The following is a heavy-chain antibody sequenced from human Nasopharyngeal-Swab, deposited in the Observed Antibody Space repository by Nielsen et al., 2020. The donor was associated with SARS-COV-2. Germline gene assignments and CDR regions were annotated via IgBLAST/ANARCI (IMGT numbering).Heavy chain of an antibody. CDR2: ISAYNGNT. D-gene: IGHD6-6*01. V-gene: IGHV1-18*04. CDR3: ARAQRWAARRDFDY. Sequence: ASVKGSCKASGYTFTSYGISWVRQAPGQGLEWMGWISAYNGNTNYAQKLQGRVTMTTDTSTSTAYMELRSLRSDDTAVYYCARAQRWAARRDFDYWGQGTLVTVSS. CDR1: GYTFTSYG. J-gene: IGHJ4*02.